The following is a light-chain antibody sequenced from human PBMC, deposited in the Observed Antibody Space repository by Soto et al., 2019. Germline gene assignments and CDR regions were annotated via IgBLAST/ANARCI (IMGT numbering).Light chain of an antibody. V-gene: IGKV3-11*01. CDR2: DAS. J-gene: IGKJ1*01. Sequence: DIVLTQSTDTLSLYPGARATLSCRASQSVSSHLAWYQQKPGQAPRLLIYDASNRATGIPARFSGSGSGTDFTLTISSLEPEDFAVYYCQQRSSWPWTFGQGTKVDIK. CDR1: QSVSSH. CDR3: QQRSSWPWT.